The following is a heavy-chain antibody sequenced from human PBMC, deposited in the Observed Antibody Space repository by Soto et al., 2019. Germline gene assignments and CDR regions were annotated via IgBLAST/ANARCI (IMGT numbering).Heavy chain of an antibody. CDR2: ISSSSSYI. Sequence: ETLSLTCTVSGGSISNYYWSWVRQAPGKGLEWVSSISSSSSYIYYADSVKGRFTISRDNAKNSLYLQMNSLGAEDTAVYYCARDQPGYSYGYGLGYWGQGTLVTVPQ. CDR3: ARDQPGYSYGYGLGY. D-gene: IGHD5-18*01. J-gene: IGHJ4*02. CDR1: GGSISNYY. V-gene: IGHV3-21*01.